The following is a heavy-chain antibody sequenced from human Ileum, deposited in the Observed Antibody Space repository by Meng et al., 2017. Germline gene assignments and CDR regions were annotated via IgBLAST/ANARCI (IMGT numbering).Heavy chain of an antibody. V-gene: IGHV4-31*03. CDR2: IYYRRST. CDR3: ASIAAAENAAFDI. Sequence: SETLSLTCTVSGGSISSGGYYSGGYYWSWIRQRPETGLEWIGFIYYRRSTYYNPSPKSRITISVDTSKNHFSLTLSAVTAADTAVYYCASIAAAENAAFDIWGHGTTVTVSS. D-gene: IGHD6-25*01. CDR1: GGSISSGGYYSGGYY. J-gene: IGHJ3*02.